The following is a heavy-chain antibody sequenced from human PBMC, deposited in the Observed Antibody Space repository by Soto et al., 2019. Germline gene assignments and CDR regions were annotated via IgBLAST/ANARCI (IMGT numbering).Heavy chain of an antibody. CDR2: ISGGGSNT. CDR1: GFPFSSYV. V-gene: IGHV3-23*01. D-gene: IGHD4-4*01. J-gene: IGHJ4*02. Sequence: PEGSLGLSCAASGFPFSSYVMSWVSQAPGKGLEWVSGISGGGSNTFYADSVKGRFTISRDNSKNTLLLQMNSLGAEDTAVYYCAKDSNKYSSSLRGRYFDSWGQGIGVT. CDR3: AKDSNKYSSSLRGRYFDS.